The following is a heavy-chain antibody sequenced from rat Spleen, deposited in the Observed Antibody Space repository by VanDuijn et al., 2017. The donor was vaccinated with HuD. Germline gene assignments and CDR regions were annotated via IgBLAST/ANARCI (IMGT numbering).Heavy chain of an antibody. D-gene: IGHD1-11*01. V-gene: IGHV2S8*01. CDR2: ISSGGST. J-gene: IGHJ3*01. Sequence: QVQLKESGPGLVQPSQTLSLTCTVSGFSLTNSGVSWVRQPPGKDLEWIAAISSGGSTYYNSVFKSRLSISRDTSKNQVFLKMNSLQTEDTAVYFCTRTYGGYTSHWFAFWGQGTLVTVSS. CDR1: GFSLTNSG. CDR3: TRTYGGYTSHWFAF.